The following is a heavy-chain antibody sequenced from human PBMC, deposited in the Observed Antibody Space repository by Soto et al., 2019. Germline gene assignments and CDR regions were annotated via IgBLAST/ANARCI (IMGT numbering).Heavy chain of an antibody. D-gene: IGHD5-18*01. CDR1: GFTVSSNY. CDR2: IYISGST. J-gene: IGHJ4*02. Sequence: SGGSLRLSCVASGFTVSSNYMSWVRQAPGKGLEWVSVIYISGSTYYADSVKGRFTISRDNSKNTLYLQMNSLRAEDTAVYYCARDQGYSHYWGQGTLVTVSS. CDR3: ARDQGYSHY. V-gene: IGHV3-66*01.